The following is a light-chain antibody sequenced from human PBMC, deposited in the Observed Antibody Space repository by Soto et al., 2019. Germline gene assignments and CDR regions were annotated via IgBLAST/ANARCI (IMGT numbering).Light chain of an antibody. J-gene: IGKJ2*01. V-gene: IGKV3-15*01. CDR3: XQYNNWPLYT. CDR1: QSVSSN. CDR2: GAS. Sequence: EIVMTQSPATLSVSPGERATLSCRASQSVSSNLAWYQQKPGQAPRLLIYGASTRATGIPARFSGSGSGTEFTLTISSLQSEDXXXXXXXQYNNWPLYTFGQGTKLEIK.